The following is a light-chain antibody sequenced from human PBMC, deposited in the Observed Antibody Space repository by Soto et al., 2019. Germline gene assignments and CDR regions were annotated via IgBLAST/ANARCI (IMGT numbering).Light chain of an antibody. J-gene: IGKJ1*01. Sequence: MTQSPSTLSASVGDRVTLSCRASQGLNRNLAWYQHKPGQAPRLLIYGVFTRAAGIPGRFSGGLSGTEFTLTINGLQSEDFAVYYCHQYNNWPRTFGQGTKVDIK. CDR1: QGLNRN. CDR2: GVF. CDR3: HQYNNWPRT. V-gene: IGKV3-15*01.